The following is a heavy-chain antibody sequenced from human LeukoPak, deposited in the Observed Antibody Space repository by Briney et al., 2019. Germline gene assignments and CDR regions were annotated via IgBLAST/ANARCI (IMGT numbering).Heavy chain of an antibody. J-gene: IGHJ4*02. CDR3: AGFIVVVVAATS. CDR2: IYYSGST. D-gene: IGHD2-15*01. V-gene: IGHV4-39*01. Sequence: SETLSLTCTVSGGPISSSSYYWGWIRQPPGKGLEWIGSIYYSGSTYYNPSLKSRVTISVDTSKNQFSLKLSSVTAADTAVYYCAGFIVVVVAATSWGQGTLVTVSS. CDR1: GGPISSSSYY.